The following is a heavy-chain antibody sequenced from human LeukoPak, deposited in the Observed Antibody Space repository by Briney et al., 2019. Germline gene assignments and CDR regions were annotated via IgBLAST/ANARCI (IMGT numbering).Heavy chain of an antibody. CDR2: ISSSSSTI. J-gene: IGHJ4*02. D-gene: IGHD3-22*01. V-gene: IGHV3-48*01. Sequence: GGTLRLSCAASGFTFSSSSMNWVRQAPGKGLEWVSYISSSSSTIYYADSVKGRFTISRDNAKNSLYLQMNSLRAEDTAVYYCAGEYYDSHDYWGQGTLVTVSS. CDR1: GFTFSSSS. CDR3: AGEYYDSHDY.